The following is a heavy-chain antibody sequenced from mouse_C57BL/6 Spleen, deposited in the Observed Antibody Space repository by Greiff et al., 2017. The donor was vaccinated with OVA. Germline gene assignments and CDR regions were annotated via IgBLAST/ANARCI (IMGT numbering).Heavy chain of an antibody. CDR1: GYTFTGYW. CDR2: IDPSDSYT. Sequence: QVQLQQPGAELVMPGASVKLSCKASGYTFTGYWMHWVKQRPGQGLEWIGEIDPSDSYTNYNQKFKGKSTLTVDKSSSTAYMQLSSLTSEDSAVYYCARRELGLWFAYWGQGTLVTVSA. V-gene: IGHV1-69*01. CDR3: ARRELGLWFAY. D-gene: IGHD4-1*01. J-gene: IGHJ3*01.